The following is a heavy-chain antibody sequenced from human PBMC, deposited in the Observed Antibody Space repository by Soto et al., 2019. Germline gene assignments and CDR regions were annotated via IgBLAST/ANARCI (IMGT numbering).Heavy chain of an antibody. V-gene: IGHV3-49*03. CDR3: TCMYSSGWPQGY. J-gene: IGHJ4*02. CDR1: GFTFGDYA. CDR2: IRSKAYGGTT. D-gene: IGHD6-19*01. Sequence: GGPLRLSCTASGFTFGDYAMSWFRQAPGKGLEWVGFIRSKAYGGTTEYAASVKGRFTISRDDSKSIAYLQMNSLKTEDTAVYYCTCMYSSGWPQGYWGQGTLVTVSS.